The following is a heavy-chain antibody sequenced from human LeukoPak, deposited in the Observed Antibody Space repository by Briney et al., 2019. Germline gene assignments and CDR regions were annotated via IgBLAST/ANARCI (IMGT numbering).Heavy chain of an antibody. CDR3: AKGYLTAMVTRYDY. V-gene: IGHV3-23*01. CDR2: ISGSGGST. Sequence: GGSLRLSCAASGFTFSSYAMSWVRQAPGKGLEWVSAISGSGGSTYYADSVKGRFTISRDNSKNTLYLQMNSLRTEDTAVYYCAKGYLTAMVTRYDYWGQGTLVTVSS. J-gene: IGHJ4*02. D-gene: IGHD5-18*01. CDR1: GFTFSSYA.